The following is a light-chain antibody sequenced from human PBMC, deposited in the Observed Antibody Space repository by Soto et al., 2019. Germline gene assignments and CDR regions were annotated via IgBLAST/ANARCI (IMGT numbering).Light chain of an antibody. CDR3: QQYNNWPPWT. J-gene: IGKJ1*01. CDR2: GAS. CDR1: ESVSSK. V-gene: IGKV3-15*01. Sequence: EIVMTQSPATLSVSPGERATLSCRASESVSSKLAWYQQKPGQAPRLLIYGASTRATGIPARFSGSGSGTEFTLTIRGLQSEDLAVYYGQQYNNWPPWTFGQGTKVDIK.